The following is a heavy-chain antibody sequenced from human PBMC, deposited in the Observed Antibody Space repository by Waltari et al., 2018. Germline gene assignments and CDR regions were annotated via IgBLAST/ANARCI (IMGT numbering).Heavy chain of an antibody. CDR2: IWYDGSNK. V-gene: IGHV3-33*01. Sequence: QVQLVESGGGVVQPGRSLRLSCAASGFTFSSFAMHWVRQAPGTGLEWVAVIWYDGSNKYYADSGKGRFTISRDNSKNTLYLQMNSLRAEDTAVYYCARGGGHYYYWGQGTLVTVSS. CDR1: GFTFSSFA. CDR3: ARGGGHYYY. J-gene: IGHJ4*02. D-gene: IGHD1-26*01.